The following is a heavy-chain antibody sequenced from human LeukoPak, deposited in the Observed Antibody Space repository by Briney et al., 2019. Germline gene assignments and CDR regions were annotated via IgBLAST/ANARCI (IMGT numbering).Heavy chain of an antibody. J-gene: IGHJ4*02. CDR2: IYYSGST. D-gene: IGHD3-10*02. Sequence: PSETLSLTCTVSGGSIISYYWSWIRQPPGKGLEWIGYIYYSGSTNYNPSLKSRVTISVDTSKNQFSLKLSSVTAADTAVYYCARSFREPHPAVFGYWGQGTLVTVSS. CDR1: GGSIISYY. V-gene: IGHV4-59*01. CDR3: ARSFREPHPAVFGY.